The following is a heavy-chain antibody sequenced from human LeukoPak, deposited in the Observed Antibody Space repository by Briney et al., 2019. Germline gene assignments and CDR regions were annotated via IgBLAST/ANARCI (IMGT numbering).Heavy chain of an antibody. CDR1: GGTFSSYA. J-gene: IGHJ4*02. CDR3: ARESPSIAARYFDY. CDR2: IIPIFGTA. V-gene: IGHV1-69*13. Sequence: GASVKVSCKASGGTFSSYAISWVRQAPGQGLEWMGGIIPIFGTANHAQKFQGRVTITADESTSTAYMELSSLRSEDTAVYYCARESPSIAARYFDYWGQGTLVTVSS. D-gene: IGHD6-6*01.